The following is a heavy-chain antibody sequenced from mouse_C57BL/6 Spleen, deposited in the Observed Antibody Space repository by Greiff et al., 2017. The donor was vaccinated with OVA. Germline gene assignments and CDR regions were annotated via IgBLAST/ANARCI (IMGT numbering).Heavy chain of an antibody. CDR3: ARWGPSSPEY. Sequence: QVQLQQPGAELVMPGASVKLSCKASGYTFTSYWMHWVKQRPGQGLEWIGEIDPSDSYTNYNQKFKGKSTLTVDKSSSTAYMQLSSLTSEDSAVYYCARWGPSSPEYWGQGTTLTGSS. V-gene: IGHV1-69*01. CDR1: GYTFTSYW. CDR2: IDPSDSYT. J-gene: IGHJ2*01.